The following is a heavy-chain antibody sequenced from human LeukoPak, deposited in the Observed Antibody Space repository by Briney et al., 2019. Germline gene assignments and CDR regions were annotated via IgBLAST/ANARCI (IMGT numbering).Heavy chain of an antibody. CDR2: ISYDGSNK. Sequence: GGSLRLSCAVSGFTFSSYAMHWVRQAPGKGLEWVAVISYDGSNKYYADSVKGRFTISRDNSKNSLYLQMNSLRAEDTAVYYCARESMGYCSSTSCYFYYYYYMDVWGKGTTVTVSS. J-gene: IGHJ6*03. CDR1: GFTFSSYA. V-gene: IGHV3-30-3*01. CDR3: ARESMGYCSSTSCYFYYYYYMDV. D-gene: IGHD2-2*01.